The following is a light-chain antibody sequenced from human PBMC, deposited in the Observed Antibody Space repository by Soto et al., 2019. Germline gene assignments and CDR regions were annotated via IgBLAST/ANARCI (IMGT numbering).Light chain of an antibody. V-gene: IGKV3-20*01. CDR1: QSVSSSY. Sequence: EIVLTQSPGTLSLSPGERATLSCRASQSVSSSYLTWYQQKPGQAPRLLIYGASGRATGIPDRFSGSGSGTDLTLTISRLEPEDFAVYYCQHYGYSLFTFGPGTKVDIK. J-gene: IGKJ3*01. CDR2: GAS. CDR3: QHYGYSLFT.